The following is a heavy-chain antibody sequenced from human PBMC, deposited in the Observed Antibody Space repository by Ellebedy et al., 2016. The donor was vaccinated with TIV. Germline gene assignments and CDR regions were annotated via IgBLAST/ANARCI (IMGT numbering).Heavy chain of an antibody. J-gene: IGHJ4*02. CDR1: GDTFSSYA. CDR3: ARDWDFNYFDY. V-gene: IGHV1-69*06. Sequence: AASVKVSCKASGDTFSSYALSWVRQAPGQGIEWMGGFIPIFGSPNYAQKFQGRVTINADKSTSTAYMELSSRRSEDTAVYCCARDWDFNYFDYWGQGTLVTVSS. D-gene: IGHD1-26*01. CDR2: FIPIFGSP.